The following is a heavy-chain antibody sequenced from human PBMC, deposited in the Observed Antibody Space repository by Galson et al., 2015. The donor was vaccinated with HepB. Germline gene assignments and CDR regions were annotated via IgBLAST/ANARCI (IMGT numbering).Heavy chain of an antibody. CDR3: ARSVHEYGANPLYYYTLDV. V-gene: IGHV3-30*19. CDR2: ISYDGGSK. D-gene: IGHD4-23*01. J-gene: IGHJ6*02. CDR1: GFTFSSYG. Sequence: SLRLSCAASGFTFSSYGMHWVRQAPGKGLEWVAVISYDGGSKYYADSVKGRLTISRDNSKNTLYLQMDSLRVEDTAVYFCARSVHEYGANPLYYYTLDVWGQGTTVTVSS.